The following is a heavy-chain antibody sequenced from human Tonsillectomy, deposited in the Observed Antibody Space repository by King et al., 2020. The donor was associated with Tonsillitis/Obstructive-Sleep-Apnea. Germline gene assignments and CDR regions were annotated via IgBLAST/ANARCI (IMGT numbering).Heavy chain of an antibody. Sequence: VQLQQWGAGLLKPSETLSLTCAVYGGSFSDYYWSWIRQPPGKGLEWIGEINHSGRTNYNPSLKGRVTISVDPSTNQFSLKLSSVTAADTAVYYCARPQDYSGYVFYWGQGNLVTVSS. CDR1: GGSFSDYY. V-gene: IGHV4-34*01. CDR2: INHSGRT. D-gene: IGHD5-12*01. J-gene: IGHJ4*02. CDR3: ARPQDYSGYVFY.